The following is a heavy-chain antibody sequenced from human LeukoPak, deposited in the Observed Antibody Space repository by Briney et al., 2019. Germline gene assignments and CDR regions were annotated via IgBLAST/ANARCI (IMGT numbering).Heavy chain of an antibody. V-gene: IGHV3-23*01. Sequence: PGGSLRLSCAASGFTFSSYAMSWVREAPGKGLEWVSAISGSGGSTYYADSVKGRFTISRDNSKNTLYLQMNSLGAEDTDVYYCATYYYDSSGYYYTAEFDYWGQGTLVTVSS. J-gene: IGHJ4*02. CDR1: GFTFSSYA. CDR3: ATYYYDSSGYYYTAEFDY. CDR2: ISGSGGST. D-gene: IGHD3-22*01.